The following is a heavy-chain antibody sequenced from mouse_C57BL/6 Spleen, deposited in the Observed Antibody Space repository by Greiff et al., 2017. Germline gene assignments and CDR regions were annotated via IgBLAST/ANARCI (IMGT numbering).Heavy chain of an antibody. D-gene: IGHD2-5*01. J-gene: IGHJ3*01. Sequence: VQLQQSGPELVKPGASVKIPCKASGYTFTDYNMDWVQQSHGKSLEWIGEINPNNGGTIYNQKFKGKATLTVDKSSSTAYMELLSLTSEATAVYYCAKGGYYSNSWFAYWGQGTLVTVSA. CDR2: INPNNGGT. V-gene: IGHV1-18*01. CDR3: AKGGYYSNSWFAY. CDR1: GYTFTDYN.